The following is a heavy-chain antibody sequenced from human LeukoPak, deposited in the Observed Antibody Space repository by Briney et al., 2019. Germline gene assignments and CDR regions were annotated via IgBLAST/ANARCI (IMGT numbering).Heavy chain of an antibody. CDR3: ARRAGGYSHPYDY. Sequence: GGSLRLSCAASGFTFSSYAMSWVRQAPGKGLVWVSRINSDGSSTSYADSVKGRFTISRDNSKNTLYLQMNSLRAEDTAVYYCARRAGGYSHPYDYWGQGILVTVSS. V-gene: IGHV3-23*01. CDR2: INSDGSST. D-gene: IGHD4-23*01. CDR1: GFTFSSYA. J-gene: IGHJ4*02.